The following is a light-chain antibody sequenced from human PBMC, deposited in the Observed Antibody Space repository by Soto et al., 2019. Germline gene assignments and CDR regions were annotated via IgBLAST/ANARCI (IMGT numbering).Light chain of an antibody. J-gene: IGKJ5*01. Sequence: DIQMTQSPSSLSASVGDRVTITCRASQSISRNLNWYQHKPGKAPKLLIYAASILQNEVPSRFSGGGSGTEFTLSISSLQHEDFGTSYCQQSYTTASITFGQGTQLEIK. CDR2: AAS. CDR1: QSISRN. V-gene: IGKV1-39*01. CDR3: QQSYTTASIT.